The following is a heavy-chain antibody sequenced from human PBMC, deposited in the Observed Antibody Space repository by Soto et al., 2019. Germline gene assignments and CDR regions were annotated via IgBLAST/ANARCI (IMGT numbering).Heavy chain of an antibody. Sequence: EVQLVESGGGLVQPGGSLRLSCAASGFTFSSYWMSWVRQAPGKGLEWVANIKQDGSEKYYVDSVKGRFTISRDNAKNSLYLQMNSLRAEDTAVYYCAGEDGHHYDYIWGSYRFDYWGQGTLVTVSS. J-gene: IGHJ4*02. V-gene: IGHV3-7*01. D-gene: IGHD3-16*02. CDR1: GFTFSSYW. CDR3: AGEDGHHYDYIWGSYRFDY. CDR2: IKQDGSEK.